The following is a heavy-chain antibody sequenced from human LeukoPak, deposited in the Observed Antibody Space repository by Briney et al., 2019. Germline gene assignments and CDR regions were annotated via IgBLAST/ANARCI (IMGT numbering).Heavy chain of an antibody. CDR1: GYTFTSYD. J-gene: IGHJ6*02. Sequence: ASVKVSCKASGYTFTSYDINWGRQATGQGLEWMGWMNPNSGNTGYAQKFQGRVTMTRNTSISIAYMELSSLRSEDTAVYYCARGHLYYDSSGYYYGSWYYYYGMDVWGQGTTVTVSS. D-gene: IGHD3-22*01. CDR3: ARGHLYYDSSGYYYGSWYYYYGMDV. CDR2: MNPNSGNT. V-gene: IGHV1-8*01.